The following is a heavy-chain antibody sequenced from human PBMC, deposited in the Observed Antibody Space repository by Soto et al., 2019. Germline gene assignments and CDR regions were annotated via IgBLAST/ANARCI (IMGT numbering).Heavy chain of an antibody. V-gene: IGHV3-23*01. J-gene: IGHJ6*02. CDR3: AKDDTRIGSAPWGGYGMDV. CDR1: GFSFSSYA. CDR2: IGGSGGST. Sequence: GGSLRLSCAASGFSFSSYAMSWVRQAPGKGVEWVSAIGGSGGSTYYADSVKGRSTISRDNSKNTLYLQMNSLRAEDTAVYYCAKDDTRIGSAPWGGYGMDVWGQGTTVTVSS. D-gene: IGHD3-3*01.